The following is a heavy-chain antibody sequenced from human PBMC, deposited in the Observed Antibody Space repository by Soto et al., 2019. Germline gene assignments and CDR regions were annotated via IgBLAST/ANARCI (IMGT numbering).Heavy chain of an antibody. D-gene: IGHD6-13*01. CDR2: IIPIFGTA. CDR3: ARTVLGPAAAPPRFGSDYYYYGMDV. J-gene: IGHJ6*02. Sequence: ASVKVSCKASGGTFSSYAISWVRQAPGQGLEWMGGIIPIFGTANYAQKFQGRGPITADESPSTAYMELSSLRSEDTAVYYCARTVLGPAAAPPRFGSDYYYYGMDVWGQGTTVTVSS. V-gene: IGHV1-69*13. CDR1: GGTFSSYA.